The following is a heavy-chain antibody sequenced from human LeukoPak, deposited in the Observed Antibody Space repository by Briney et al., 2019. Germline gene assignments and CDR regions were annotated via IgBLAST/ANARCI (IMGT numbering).Heavy chain of an antibody. CDR3: ATDGMVRGPDAWFDS. CDR1: GASISSGRYY. Sequence: PSETLSLTCTVSGASISSGRYYWSWLRPPAGKGLEWIRRIYSRGSPNYNPSPKSRVTMSVDTSQNQFSLKLSSVTAADTAVYYCATDGMVRGPDAWFDSWGQGTLVTVSS. D-gene: IGHD3-10*01. CDR2: IYSRGSP. V-gene: IGHV4-61*02. J-gene: IGHJ5*01.